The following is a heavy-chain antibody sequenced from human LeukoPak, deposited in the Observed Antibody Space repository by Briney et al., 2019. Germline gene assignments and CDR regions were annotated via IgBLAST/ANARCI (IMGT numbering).Heavy chain of an antibody. J-gene: IGHJ3*02. CDR2: ISSSSTTI. CDR1: GFTFSSYS. V-gene: IGHV3-48*01. D-gene: IGHD6-19*01. CDR3: ARDGKAVAVAFDI. Sequence: PGGSLRLSCAASGFTFSSYSMMWVRQAPGKGLEWVSYISSSSTTIHYADSVKGRFTISRDNAKNSLYLQMNSLRAEDTAVYYCARDGKAVAVAFDIWGQGTMVTVSS.